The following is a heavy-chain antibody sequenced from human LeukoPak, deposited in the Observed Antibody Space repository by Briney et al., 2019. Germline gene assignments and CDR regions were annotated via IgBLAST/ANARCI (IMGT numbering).Heavy chain of an antibody. J-gene: IGHJ5*02. V-gene: IGHV4-4*02. Sequence: SGTLSLTCAISGASISSTNWWIWVRQPPGKGLEWIGEMHHSGRTNYNPSLKSRITISVDKSKNQVFLRLNSVAAADTALYYCARAQEGCSRASCYLEPWGQGTLVTVSS. CDR2: MHHSGRT. CDR1: GASISSTNW. CDR3: ARAQEGCSRASCYLEP. D-gene: IGHD2-2*01.